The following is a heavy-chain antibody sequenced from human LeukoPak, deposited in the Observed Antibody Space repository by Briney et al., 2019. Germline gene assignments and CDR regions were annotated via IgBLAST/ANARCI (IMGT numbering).Heavy chain of an antibody. CDR3: ARLLGSGSYRWFDP. CDR1: GSSITTYW. CDR2: IFPGDSDT. J-gene: IGHJ5*02. Sequence: GESLKISCKASGSSITTYWIGWVRQKPGKGLEWMGLIFPGDSDTKYSPSFQGHVTISADKSISTAYLQWSSLKASDTAMYYCARLLGSGSYRWFDPWGQGTLVTVSS. D-gene: IGHD3-10*01. V-gene: IGHV5-51*01.